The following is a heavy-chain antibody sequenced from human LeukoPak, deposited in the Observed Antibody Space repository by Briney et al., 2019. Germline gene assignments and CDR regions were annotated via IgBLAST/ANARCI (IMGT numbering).Heavy chain of an antibody. Sequence: ASVKVSCKASGGTFSSYAISWVRQAPGQGLEWMGWMNPNSGNTGYAQKFQGRVTMTRNTSISTAYMELSSLRSEDTAVYYCARQGMSSSWYNGFDPWGQGTLVTVSS. CDR1: GGTFSSYA. D-gene: IGHD6-13*01. V-gene: IGHV1-8*02. J-gene: IGHJ5*02. CDR3: ARQGMSSSWYNGFDP. CDR2: MNPNSGNT.